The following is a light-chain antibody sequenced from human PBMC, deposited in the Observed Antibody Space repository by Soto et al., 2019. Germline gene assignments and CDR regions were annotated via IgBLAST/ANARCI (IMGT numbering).Light chain of an antibody. CDR3: QHYGASPIT. CDR1: QRLSASD. J-gene: IGKJ5*01. CDR2: GVS. V-gene: IGKV3-20*01. Sequence: EIILSLSPGTLSLSQEQRATLSCRASQRLSASDIAWYQRKPGQAPKFLIYGVSSRATGIPDRFSGSGSGTDFTLTISRLEPDDFALYYCQHYGASPITSGQGTRLQTK.